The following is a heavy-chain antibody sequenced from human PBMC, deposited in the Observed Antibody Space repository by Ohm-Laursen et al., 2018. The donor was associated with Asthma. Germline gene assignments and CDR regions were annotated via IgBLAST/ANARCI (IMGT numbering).Heavy chain of an antibody. Sequence: GSLRLSCTASGFTFSSYAMHWVRQAPGKGLEWVSAISGSGGSTYYADSVKGRFTISRDNSKNTLYLQMNSLRAEDTAVYYCAKDRVYCGGDCYRFDPWGQGTLVTVSS. J-gene: IGHJ5*02. D-gene: IGHD2-21*02. CDR3: AKDRVYCGGDCYRFDP. V-gene: IGHV3-23*01. CDR2: ISGSGGST. CDR1: GFTFSSYA.